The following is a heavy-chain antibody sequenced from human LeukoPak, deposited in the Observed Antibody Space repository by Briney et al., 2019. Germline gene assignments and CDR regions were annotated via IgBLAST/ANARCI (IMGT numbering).Heavy chain of an antibody. CDR1: GFTFSNYL. V-gene: IGHV3-23*01. CDR3: AMALDY. CDR2: ISHSGSSI. Sequence: GGSLRLSCVASGFTFSNYLMNWVRQAPGKGLEWVSGISHSGSSIYYADSVKGRFTISRDNSKNTLYLQMDRLIVEDTAVYYCAMALDYWGQGTLVTVSS. J-gene: IGHJ4*02.